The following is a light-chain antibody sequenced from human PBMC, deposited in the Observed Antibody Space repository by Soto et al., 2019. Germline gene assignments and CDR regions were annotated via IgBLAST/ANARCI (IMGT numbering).Light chain of an antibody. Sequence: EIVLTQSPGTLSLSPGERATLSCRASQSVSSNLAWYQQKPGQAPRLLISDASTRATGIPARFSGSGSGTQFTLTISSLQPDDFATYYCQQYHSYSTFGQGTKVDI. CDR3: QQYHSYST. J-gene: IGKJ1*01. CDR2: DAS. V-gene: IGKV3-15*01. CDR1: QSVSSN.